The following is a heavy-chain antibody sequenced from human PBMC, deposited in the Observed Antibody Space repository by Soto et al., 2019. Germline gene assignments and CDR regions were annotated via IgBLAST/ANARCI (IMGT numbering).Heavy chain of an antibody. J-gene: IGHJ6*02. CDR3: ASGYCSGGSCYSGVYYYYGMDV. Sequence: GGSLRLSCAASGFTFSSYAMSWVRQAPGKGLEWVSAISGSGGSTYYADSVKGRFTISRDNSKNTLYLQMNSLRAEDTAVYYCASGYCSGGSCYSGVYYYYGMDVWGQGTTVTVSS. V-gene: IGHV3-23*01. CDR1: GFTFSSYA. CDR2: ISGSGGST. D-gene: IGHD2-15*01.